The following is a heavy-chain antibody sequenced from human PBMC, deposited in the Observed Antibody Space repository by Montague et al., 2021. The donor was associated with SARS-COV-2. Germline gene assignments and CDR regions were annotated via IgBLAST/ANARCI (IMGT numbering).Heavy chain of an antibody. V-gene: IGHV4-39*07. CDR2: IYYSGST. J-gene: IGHJ4*02. D-gene: IGHD2-21*01. Sequence: SETLSLTCTVSGGSISSSSYYWGWIRQPPGKGLEWIGSIYYSGSTYYNPSLKSRVTISVDTSKNQFSLKLSSVTAADTAVYYCARDLWVWRLVGGGFDYWGQGTLVTVSS. CDR1: GGSISSSSYY. CDR3: ARDLWVWRLVGGGFDY.